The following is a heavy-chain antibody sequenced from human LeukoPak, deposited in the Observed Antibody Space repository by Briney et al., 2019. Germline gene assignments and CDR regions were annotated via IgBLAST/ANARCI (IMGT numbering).Heavy chain of an antibody. CDR3: ARYYYDSSGYYSREDRYYYYGMDV. CDR1: GYTFTSYG. Sequence: ASVKVSCKASGYTFTSYGISWVRQAPGQGLEWMGWISAYNGNTNYAQKLQGRVTMTTDTSTSTAYMELRSLRSADTAVYYCARYYYDSSGYYSREDRYYYYGMDVWGQGTTVTVSS. V-gene: IGHV1-18*01. D-gene: IGHD3-22*01. J-gene: IGHJ6*02. CDR2: ISAYNGNT.